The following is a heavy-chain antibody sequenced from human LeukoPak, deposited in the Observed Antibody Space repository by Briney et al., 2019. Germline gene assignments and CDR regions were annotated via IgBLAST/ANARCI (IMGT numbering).Heavy chain of an antibody. CDR1: GFSISSNY. CDR2: IYSGGST. J-gene: IGHJ3*02. CDR3: ARVACGTGGSCYSRGAFDI. D-gene: IGHD2-15*01. V-gene: IGHV3-53*01. Sequence: GGSLRLSCAASGFSISSNYMSWVRQAPGKGLEWVSVIYSGGSTYCADSVKGRFTISRDNSKNTLYLQMNSLRAEDTAVYYCARVACGTGGSCYSRGAFDIWGQGTMVTVSS.